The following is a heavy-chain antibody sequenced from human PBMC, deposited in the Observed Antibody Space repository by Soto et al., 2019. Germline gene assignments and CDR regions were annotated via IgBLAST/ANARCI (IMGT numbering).Heavy chain of an antibody. J-gene: IGHJ4*02. D-gene: IGHD2-8*01. CDR1: GDSVSSNSAA. CDR2: AYYRSKWYN. CDR3: AREGVLMVYAYYFEY. V-gene: IGHV6-1*01. Sequence: PSQTLSLTCVISGDSVSSNSAAWNWIRQSPSRGLEWLGRAYYRSKWYNDYAVSVKSRITINPDTSKNQFSLQLNSVTPEDTAVYYCAREGVLMVYAYYFEYWGQGTLVTVSS.